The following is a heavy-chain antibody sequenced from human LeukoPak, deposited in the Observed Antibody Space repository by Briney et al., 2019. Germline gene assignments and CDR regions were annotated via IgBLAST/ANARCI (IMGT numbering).Heavy chain of an antibody. D-gene: IGHD6-19*01. Sequence: PSETLSLTCAVSGGSFSGYYWSWIRQPPGKGLEWIGEINHSGSTNYNPSLKSRVTISVDTSKNQFSLKLSSVTAADTAVYYCARRCCGDSSGWFADYYYMDVWGKGTTVTVSS. V-gene: IGHV4-34*01. CDR1: GGSFSGYY. CDR3: ARRCCGDSSGWFADYYYMDV. CDR2: INHSGST. J-gene: IGHJ6*03.